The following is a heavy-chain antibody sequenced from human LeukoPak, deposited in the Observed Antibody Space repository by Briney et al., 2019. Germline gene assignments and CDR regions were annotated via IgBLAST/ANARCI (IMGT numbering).Heavy chain of an antibody. CDR1: GNTFTGYY. CDR2: INPNSGGT. Sequence: SVKVSCKASGNTFTGYYMHWVRQAPGQGLEWMGWINPNSGGTNYAQKFQGWVTMTRDTSISTAYMELSSLRSEDTAVYYCAREGVTEFDYWGQGTLVTVSS. CDR3: AREGVTEFDY. V-gene: IGHV1-2*04. D-gene: IGHD2-21*02. J-gene: IGHJ4*02.